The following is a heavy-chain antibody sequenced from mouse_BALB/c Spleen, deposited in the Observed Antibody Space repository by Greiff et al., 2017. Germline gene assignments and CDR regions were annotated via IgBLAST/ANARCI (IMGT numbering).Heavy chain of an antibody. CDR3: ARLTTVVGYYYAMDY. D-gene: IGHD1-1*01. Sequence: QVQLKQSGAELVRPGSSVKISCKASGYAFSSYWMNWVKQRPGQGLEWIGQIYPGDGDTNYNGKFKGKATLTADKSSSTAYMQLSSLTSEDSAVYFCARLTTVVGYYYAMDYWGQGTSVTVSS. CDR2: IYPGDGDT. CDR1: GYAFSSYW. V-gene: IGHV1-80*01. J-gene: IGHJ4*01.